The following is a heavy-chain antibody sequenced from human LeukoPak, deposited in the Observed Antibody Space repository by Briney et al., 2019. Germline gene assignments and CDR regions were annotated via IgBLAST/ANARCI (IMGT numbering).Heavy chain of an antibody. CDR2: IRYDGSNK. J-gene: IGHJ6*03. V-gene: IGHV3-30*02. Sequence: GGSLRLSCAASGFTFSSYGMHWVRQAPGKGLEWVAFIRYDGSNKYYADSVKGRFTISRDNSKNTLYPQMNSLRAEDTAVYYCAKDSILLWFGEPLNYMDVWGKGTTVTVSS. CDR3: AKDSILLWFGEPLNYMDV. D-gene: IGHD3-10*01. CDR1: GFTFSSYG.